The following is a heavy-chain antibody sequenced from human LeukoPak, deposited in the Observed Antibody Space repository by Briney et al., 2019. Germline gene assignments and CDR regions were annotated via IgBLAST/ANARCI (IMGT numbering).Heavy chain of an antibody. V-gene: IGHV4-34*01. Sequence: SETLSLTCAVSGGSLSGNYWSWIRQPPGKGLEWIGEINHSGSTNYNPSLKSRVTISVDTSKNQFSLKLSSVTAADTAVYYCARDHSSSSEDYWGQGTLVTVSS. CDR3: ARDHSSSSEDY. CDR1: GGSLSGNY. CDR2: INHSGST. J-gene: IGHJ4*02. D-gene: IGHD6-13*01.